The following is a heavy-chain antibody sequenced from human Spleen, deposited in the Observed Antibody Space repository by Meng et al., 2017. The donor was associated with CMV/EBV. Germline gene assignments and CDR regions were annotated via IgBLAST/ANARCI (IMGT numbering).Heavy chain of an antibody. CDR1: GFTFDDYG. CDR3: ARGYCSGGSCPSVPLDY. D-gene: IGHD2-15*01. Sequence: GESLKISCAASGFTFDDYGMSWVRQAPGKGLEWVSGINWNGGSTGYADSVKGRFTISRDNAKNSLYVQMNSLRAEDTALYYCARGYCSGGSCPSVPLDYWGQGTLVTVSS. V-gene: IGHV3-20*04. CDR2: INWNGGST. J-gene: IGHJ4*02.